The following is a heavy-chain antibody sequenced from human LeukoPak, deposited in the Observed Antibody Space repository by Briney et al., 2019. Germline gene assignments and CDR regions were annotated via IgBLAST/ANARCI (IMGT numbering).Heavy chain of an antibody. J-gene: IGHJ4*02. CDR2: ISWNSGSI. CDR1: GFTFDDYA. D-gene: IGHD1-7*01. CDR3: YRSGTTFDY. Sequence: SGGSLRLSCAASGFTFDDYAMPWVRHAPGKGLEWVSGISWNSGSIGYADSVKGRFTISRDNAKNSLYLQMNSLRAEDTALYYCYRSGTTFDYWGQGTLVTVSS. V-gene: IGHV3-9*01.